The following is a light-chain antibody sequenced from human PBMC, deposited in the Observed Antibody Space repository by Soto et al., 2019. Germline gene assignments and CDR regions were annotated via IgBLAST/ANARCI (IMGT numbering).Light chain of an antibody. CDR3: QHYDNRPPYT. Sequence: DIQMTQSPSSLSASVGARVTITFQASQDINKYLNWYQQKPGRAPKLLIYEASKLQTGVPSRLSVSGSGTDFNFTNTNLQPEDTATYYCQHYDNRPPYTFGPGTKVDSK. CDR2: EAS. J-gene: IGKJ3*01. CDR1: QDINKY. V-gene: IGKV1-33*01.